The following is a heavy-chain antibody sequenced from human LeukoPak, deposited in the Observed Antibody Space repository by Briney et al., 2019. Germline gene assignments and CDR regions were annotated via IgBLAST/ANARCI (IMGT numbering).Heavy chain of an antibody. CDR1: GFTFTTFA. J-gene: IGHJ4*02. V-gene: IGHV3-23*01. CDR2: ISGSGEST. D-gene: IGHD4-23*01. CDR3: AKDRNPMDYGGPFDY. Sequence: GGSLRLSCAASGFTFTTFAMNWVRQAPGKGPEWVSGISGSGESTYYADSVKGRFTISRDNSKNTLYLQMNSLRAEDTAVYYCAKDRNPMDYGGPFDYWGQGTLVTVSS.